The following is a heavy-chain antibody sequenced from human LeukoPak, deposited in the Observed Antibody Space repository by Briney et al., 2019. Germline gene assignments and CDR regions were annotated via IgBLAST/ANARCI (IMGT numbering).Heavy chain of an antibody. J-gene: IGHJ4*02. D-gene: IGHD5-18*01. Sequence: SETLSLTCSVSGGSIRSGTDYWSWVRQPAGKGLEWIGRIYMSGSTDYNPSFKSRVTMSVDTSKNQFSLKLSSVTAADTAVYYCARADPHGYLFDYWGQGTLVTVSS. CDR3: ARADPHGYLFDY. CDR2: IYMSGST. CDR1: GGSIRSGTDY. V-gene: IGHV4-61*02.